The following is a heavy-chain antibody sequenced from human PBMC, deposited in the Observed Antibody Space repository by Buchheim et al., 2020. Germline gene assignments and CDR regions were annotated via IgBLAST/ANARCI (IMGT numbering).Heavy chain of an antibody. CDR1: GFTFSSDG. V-gene: IGHV3-33*01. CDR2: IWYDGSNK. Sequence: QVQLVESGGGVVQPGRSLRLSCAASGFTFSSDGMHWVRQAPGKGLEWVAVIWYDGSNKYYADSVKGRFTISRDNSQNTPYLLMNSLRAEDTALYYCARDLAYCGGDCYSEGYYYYGIDVWGQGTT. CDR3: ARDLAYCGGDCYSEGYYYYGIDV. D-gene: IGHD2-21*02. J-gene: IGHJ6*02.